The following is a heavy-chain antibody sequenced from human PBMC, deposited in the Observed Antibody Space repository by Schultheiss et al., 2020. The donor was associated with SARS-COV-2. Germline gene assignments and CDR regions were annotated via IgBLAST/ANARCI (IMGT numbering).Heavy chain of an antibody. CDR1: GDSVSSNSAA. V-gene: IGHV6-1*01. CDR2: TYYRSKWYN. CDR3: ARVRFGGVIVIRGMDV. Sequence: SQTLSLTCAISGDSVSSNSAAWNWIRQSPSRGLEWLGRTYYRSKWYNDYAVSVKSRITINPDTSKNQFSLKLSSVTAADTAVYYCARVRFGGVIVIRGMDVWGQGTTVTVSS. J-gene: IGHJ6*02. D-gene: IGHD3-16*02.